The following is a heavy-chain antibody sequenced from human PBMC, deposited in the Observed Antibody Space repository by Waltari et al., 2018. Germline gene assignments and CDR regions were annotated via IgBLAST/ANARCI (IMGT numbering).Heavy chain of an antibody. CDR3: AAPGGITETFDY. D-gene: IGHD3-3*01. CDR2: IIPILGIA. J-gene: IGHJ4*02. V-gene: IGHV1-69*04. Sequence: QVQLVQSGAEVKKPGSSVKVSCKASGGTFSSYAISWVRQAPGQGLEWMGGIIPILGIANYARKFQGRVTITADESTSTAYMELSSLRSEDTAVYYCAAPGGITETFDYWGQGTLVTVSS. CDR1: GGTFSSYA.